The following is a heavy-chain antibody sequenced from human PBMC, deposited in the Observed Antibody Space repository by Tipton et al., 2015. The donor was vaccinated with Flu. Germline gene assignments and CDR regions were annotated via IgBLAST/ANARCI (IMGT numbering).Heavy chain of an antibody. Sequence: QLVQSGGGVVQPGGSRRLSCSASGFTFSNYGMHWVRQAPGKGLEWVAFVRVDETYRYADSVTGRFTISRDNSKNTLYLQMCGLRPEDTAVYFCAKGSTPSLTVTVTATGGMEFWGQGTQVTVSS. CDR2: VRVDETYR. J-gene: IGHJ4*02. CDR3: AKGSTPSLTVTVTATGGMEF. V-gene: IGHV3-30*02. CDR1: GFTFSNYG. D-gene: IGHD2-21*02.